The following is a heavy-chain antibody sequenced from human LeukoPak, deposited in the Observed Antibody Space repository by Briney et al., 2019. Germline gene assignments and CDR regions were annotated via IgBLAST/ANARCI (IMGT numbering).Heavy chain of an antibody. Sequence: PSETLSLTCTVSGGSISSYYWSWIRQHPGKGLEWIGYIYYSGSTNYNPSLKSRVTMSVDTSKNQFSLKLSSVTAADTAVYYCARQGGSYSHVDYWGQGTLVAVSS. CDR1: GGSISSYY. J-gene: IGHJ4*02. CDR2: IYYSGST. CDR3: ARQGGSYSHVDY. D-gene: IGHD1-26*01. V-gene: IGHV4-59*08.